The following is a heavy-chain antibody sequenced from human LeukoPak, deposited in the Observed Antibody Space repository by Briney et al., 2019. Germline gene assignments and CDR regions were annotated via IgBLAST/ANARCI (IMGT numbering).Heavy chain of an antibody. V-gene: IGHV3-30*02. CDR3: AKEYSSSSFLGYFDY. D-gene: IGHD6-6*01. Sequence: GGSLRLSCAASGFTFSNYGMHWLRRAPGKGLEWVAFIRYNGNNKYYADSVKGRFTISRDNSKNTLYLQMNSLRAEDTSVYFCAKEYSSSSFLGYFDYWGQGTLVTVSS. CDR2: IRYNGNNK. CDR1: GFTFSNYG. J-gene: IGHJ4*02.